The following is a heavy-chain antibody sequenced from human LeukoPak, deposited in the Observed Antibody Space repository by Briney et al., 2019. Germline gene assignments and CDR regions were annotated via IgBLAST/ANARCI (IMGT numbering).Heavy chain of an antibody. CDR2: MNPNSGNT. D-gene: IGHD6-6*01. V-gene: IGHV1-8*03. J-gene: IGHJ6*03. CDR3: ARGARGSQLPRRNYYYYYMDV. CDR1: GYTFTSYD. Sequence: GASVKVSCKASGYTFTSYDINWVRQATGQGLEWMGWMNPNSGNTGYAQKFQGRVTITRNTSISTAYMELSSLRSKDTAVYYCARGARGSQLPRRNYYYYYMDVWGKGTTVTVSS.